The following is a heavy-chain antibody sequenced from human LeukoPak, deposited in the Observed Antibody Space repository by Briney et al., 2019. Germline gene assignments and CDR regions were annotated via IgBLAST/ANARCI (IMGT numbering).Heavy chain of an antibody. CDR1: GGSISSSSYY. CDR2: IYYSGST. D-gene: IGHD4-17*01. CDR3: ASLSTVTTNEFDY. Sequence: PSETLSLTCTVSGGSISSSSYYWGWIRQPPGKGLEWIGSIYYSGSTYYNPSLKSRVTISVDTSKNQFSLKLSSVTAADTAVYYCASLSTVTTNEFDYWGQGTLVTVSS. V-gene: IGHV4-39*07. J-gene: IGHJ4*02.